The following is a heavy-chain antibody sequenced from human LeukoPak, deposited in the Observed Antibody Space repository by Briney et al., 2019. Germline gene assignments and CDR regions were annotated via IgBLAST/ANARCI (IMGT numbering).Heavy chain of an antibody. CDR2: ISGSGTGT. D-gene: IGHD2-15*01. Sequence: GGSLRLSCAASGFTFSSYSMNWVRQAPGKGLEWVSVISGSGTGTYYADSVKGRFTISRDNSKNTLYLQMNSLRAEDTAVYYCAKVVVGATTPGYWGQGTLVTVSS. J-gene: IGHJ4*02. CDR3: AKVVVGATTPGY. CDR1: GFTFSSYS. V-gene: IGHV3-23*01.